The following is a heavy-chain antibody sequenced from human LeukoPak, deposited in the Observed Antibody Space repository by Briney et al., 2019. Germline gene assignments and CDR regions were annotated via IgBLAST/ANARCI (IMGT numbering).Heavy chain of an antibody. D-gene: IGHD6-13*01. V-gene: IGHV3-30*04. CDR1: GFTFSAYA. Sequence: GGSLRLSCTTSGFTFSAYAIHWVRQTPGKGLEWVAVISYDGSDQYYTDFVKGRFTISRDNAKNSLYLQMNSLRAEDTAVYYCARIYSSSWYYFDYWGQGTLVTVSS. CDR2: ISYDGSDQ. CDR3: ARIYSSSWYYFDY. J-gene: IGHJ4*02.